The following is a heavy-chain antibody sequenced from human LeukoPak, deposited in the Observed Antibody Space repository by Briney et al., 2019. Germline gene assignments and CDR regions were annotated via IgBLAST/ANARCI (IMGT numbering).Heavy chain of an antibody. CDR2: GFYSGST. CDR3: ARSSSTWAECQFDF. Sequence: SETLSLTCTVSGGSIRSIDSYWGWIRQPPGKGLEWIGSGFYSGSTYYNPSLKSRVTISVDTSKNQFSLKLRSVTAADTAVYYCARSSSTWAECQFDFWGQGTLVIVSS. CDR1: GGSIRSIDSY. J-gene: IGHJ4*02. V-gene: IGHV4-39*07. D-gene: IGHD6-13*01.